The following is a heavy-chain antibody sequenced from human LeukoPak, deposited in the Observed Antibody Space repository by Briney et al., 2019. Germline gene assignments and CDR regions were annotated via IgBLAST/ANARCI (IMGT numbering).Heavy chain of an antibody. CDR1: GGTFSSYA. CDR2: IIPIFGTA. D-gene: IGHD5-18*01. J-gene: IGHJ4*02. CDR3: ARDGGYSYGIYFDY. Sequence: SLKASCKASGGTFSSYAISWVRQAPGQGLEWMGRIIPIFGTANYARKFQGRVTITTDESTSTAYMELSSLRSEDTAVYYCARDGGYSYGIYFDYWGQGTLVTVSS. V-gene: IGHV1-69*05.